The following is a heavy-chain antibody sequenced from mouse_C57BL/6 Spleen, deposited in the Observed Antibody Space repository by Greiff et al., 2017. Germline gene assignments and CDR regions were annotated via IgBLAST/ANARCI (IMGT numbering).Heavy chain of an antibody. CDR2: ISRGGDYI. CDR3: TRERGDDYGAWFAY. Sequence: EVQLQESGAGLVKPGGSLKLSCAASGFTFSSYAMSWVRQTPGKRLEWVAYISRGGDYIYYADTVKGRFTISRENARNTLYLQLSSLTSENTDMYYCTRERGDDYGAWFAYWGQGTLVTVSA. V-gene: IGHV5-9-1*02. CDR1: GFTFSSYA. D-gene: IGHD1-1*01. J-gene: IGHJ3*01.